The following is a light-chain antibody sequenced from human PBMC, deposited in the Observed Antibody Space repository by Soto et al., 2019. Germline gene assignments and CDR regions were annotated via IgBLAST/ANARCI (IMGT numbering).Light chain of an antibody. J-gene: IGKJ2*01. V-gene: IGKV2-28*01. CDR3: MQGLQNPPT. CDR1: QSLLHINGNNY. Sequence: DIVMTQSPLSLPVTPGEPASISCRSSQSLLHINGNNYLDWYLQKPGQSPQLLIYLGSNRASGGPDRFSGIGSGTDFTLKISRVEAGDVGVYYCMQGLQNPPTFGQGTKLEIK. CDR2: LGS.